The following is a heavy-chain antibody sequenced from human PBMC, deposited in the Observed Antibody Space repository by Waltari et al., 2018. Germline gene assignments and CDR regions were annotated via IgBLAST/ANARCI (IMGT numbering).Heavy chain of an antibody. Sequence: EVQLVQSGAEVGKPGESLRIACQASGYSFTTSWITWVRQVPGKGLEWMGRVDFSDSYTNYSPSFQGHVALSVDESISTAYLQWSSLKASDTAIYYCARTIVQGQYYMDVWGKGTMVTVSS. CDR3: ARTIVQGQYYMDV. CDR1: GYSFTTSW. CDR2: VDFSDSYT. V-gene: IGHV5-10-1*01. J-gene: IGHJ6*03. D-gene: IGHD3-22*01.